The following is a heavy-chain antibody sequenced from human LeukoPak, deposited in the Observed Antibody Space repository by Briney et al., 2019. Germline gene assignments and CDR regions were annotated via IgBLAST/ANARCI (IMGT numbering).Heavy chain of an antibody. Sequence: GGSLRLSCAASGFTFSSYSMNWVRQAPGKGLEWVSSISSSSSSYIYYADSVKGRFTISRDNAKNSLYLQMNSLRAEDTAVYYCARDYKGHYYGMDVWGQGTTVTVSS. CDR1: GFTFSSYS. CDR3: ARDYKGHYYGMDV. D-gene: IGHD1-1*01. J-gene: IGHJ6*02. CDR2: ISSSSSSYI. V-gene: IGHV3-21*01.